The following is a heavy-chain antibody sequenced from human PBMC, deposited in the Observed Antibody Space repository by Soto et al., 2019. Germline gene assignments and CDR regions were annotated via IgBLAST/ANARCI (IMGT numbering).Heavy chain of an antibody. CDR1: GYTFTSYG. CDR3: VATEGYCSSTSCYPNTDY. CDR2: ISAYNGNT. D-gene: IGHD2-2*01. Sequence: GASVKVSCKASGYTFTSYGISWVRQAPGQGLEWMGWISAYNGNTNYAQKLQGRVTMTTDTSTSTAYMELRSLRSDDTAVYYCVATEGYCSSTSCYPNTDYWGQGTLVTVSS. J-gene: IGHJ4*02. V-gene: IGHV1-18*01.